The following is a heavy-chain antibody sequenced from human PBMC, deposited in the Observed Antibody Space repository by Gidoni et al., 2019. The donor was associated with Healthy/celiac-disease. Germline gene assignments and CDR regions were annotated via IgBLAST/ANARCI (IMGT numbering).Heavy chain of an antibody. Sequence: QVQLVQSGAEVKKPGSSVKVSCKASGGTFSSYAISLVRQAPGQGLGWMGGIIPIFGTANYAQKFQGRVTITADESTSTAYMELSSLRSEDTAVYYCARESPGQYQLPSGSFDYWGQGTLVTVSS. CDR2: IIPIFGTA. CDR1: GGTFSSYA. V-gene: IGHV1-69*01. J-gene: IGHJ4*02. D-gene: IGHD2-2*01. CDR3: ARESPGQYQLPSGSFDY.